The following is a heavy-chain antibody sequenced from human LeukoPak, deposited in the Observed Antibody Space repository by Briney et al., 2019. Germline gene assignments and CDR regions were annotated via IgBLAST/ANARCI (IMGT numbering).Heavy chain of an antibody. J-gene: IGHJ4*02. V-gene: IGHV4-4*02. CDR2: IYHSGST. D-gene: IGHD3-22*01. Sequence: SETLSLTCAVSGGSLSSSNWWSWVRQPPGKGLEWSGEIYHSGSTNYNPSLKSRVTISVDKSKNQFSLKLSSVTAADTAVYYCARCYDSSGYSLRYFDYWGQGTLVTVSS. CDR1: GGSLSSSNW. CDR3: ARCYDSSGYSLRYFDY.